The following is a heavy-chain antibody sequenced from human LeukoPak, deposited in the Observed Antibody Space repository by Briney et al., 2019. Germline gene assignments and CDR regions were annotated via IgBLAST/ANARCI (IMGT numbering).Heavy chain of an antibody. CDR2: IRYDGSNK. V-gene: IGHV3-30*02. J-gene: IGHJ4*02. Sequence: PGGSLRLSCAASGFTFSSYGMHWVRQAPGKGLEWVAFIRYDGSNKYYADSVKGRFTISRDNSKNTPYLQMNSLRAEDTAVYYCAKAWNYYGSGQHLFDYWGQGTLVTVSS. CDR1: GFTFSSYG. CDR3: AKAWNYYGSGQHLFDY. D-gene: IGHD3-10*01.